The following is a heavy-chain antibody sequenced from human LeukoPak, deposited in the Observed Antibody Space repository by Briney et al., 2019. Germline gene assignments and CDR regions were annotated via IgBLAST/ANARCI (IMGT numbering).Heavy chain of an antibody. V-gene: IGHV4-59*12. D-gene: IGHD1-14*01. CDR1: GGSISSYY. CDR2: IYYSGST. CDR3: ARPHCPGTMASFDY. Sequence: PSETLSLTCAVSGGSISSYYWSWIRQPPGKGLEWIGDIYYSGSTNYNPSLKSRVTISVDTSKNQFSLKLSSVTAADTAVYYCARPHCPGTMASFDYWGQGTLVTVSS. J-gene: IGHJ4*02.